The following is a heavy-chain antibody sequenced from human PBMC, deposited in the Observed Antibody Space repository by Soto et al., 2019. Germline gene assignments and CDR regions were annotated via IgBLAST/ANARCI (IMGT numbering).Heavy chain of an antibody. Sequence: PGGSLRLSCAASGFSFSSLAMSWVRQAPGKGLEWVSSISGRGVDTLYADSVKGRFTISRDNSKNTLYLQMNSLRAEDTAVYYCAKIPYSSSAAFDYWGQGTLVTVSS. CDR1: GFSFSSLA. D-gene: IGHD6-6*01. J-gene: IGHJ4*02. CDR2: ISGRGVDT. CDR3: AKIPYSSSAAFDY. V-gene: IGHV3-23*01.